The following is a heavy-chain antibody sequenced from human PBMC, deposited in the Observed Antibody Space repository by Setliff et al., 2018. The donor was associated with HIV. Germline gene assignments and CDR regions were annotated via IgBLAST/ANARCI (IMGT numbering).Heavy chain of an antibody. CDR3: ARTKDCSSSSCPGTHHYYYMDV. CDR1: GGSISSDYYF. J-gene: IGHJ6*03. CDR2: IYYSGST. V-gene: IGHV4-39*01. Sequence: SETLSLTCTVSGGSISSDYYFWGWIRQPPGEGLEWIGTIYYSGSTYFNPSLKSRLTISVDTSKSQFSLKLSSVTAADTAVYYCARTKDCSSSSCPGTHHYYYMDVWGKGTTVTVSS. D-gene: IGHD2-2*01.